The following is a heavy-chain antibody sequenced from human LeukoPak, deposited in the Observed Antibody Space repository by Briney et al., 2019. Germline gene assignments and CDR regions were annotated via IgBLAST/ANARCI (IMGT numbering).Heavy chain of an antibody. CDR3: ARGHSSSWSFIDY. D-gene: IGHD6-13*01. V-gene: IGHV3-30*03. CDR1: GFTFRSYG. Sequence: GGSLRLSCAASGFTFRSYGIHWVRQDPGKGLEWVAVISHDGSIKYNADSAKGRLTISRDNSRNTLYLQMNSLRGEDTAVYYCARGHSSSWSFIDYWGQGTLVTVSS. J-gene: IGHJ4*02. CDR2: ISHDGSIK.